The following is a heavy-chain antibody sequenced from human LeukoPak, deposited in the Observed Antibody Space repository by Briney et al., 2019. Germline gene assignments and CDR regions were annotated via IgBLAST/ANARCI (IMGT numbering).Heavy chain of an antibody. J-gene: IGHJ5*02. Sequence: ASVKVSCKASGGTFSSYAISWVRQAPGQGLEWMGGIIPIFGTANYAQKFQGRVTITADKSTSTAYMELSSLRSEDTAVYYCARFGYNSSGYYRNWFDPWGQGTLVTVSS. V-gene: IGHV1-69*06. CDR2: IIPIFGTA. CDR1: GGTFSSYA. D-gene: IGHD3-22*01. CDR3: ARFGYNSSGYYRNWFDP.